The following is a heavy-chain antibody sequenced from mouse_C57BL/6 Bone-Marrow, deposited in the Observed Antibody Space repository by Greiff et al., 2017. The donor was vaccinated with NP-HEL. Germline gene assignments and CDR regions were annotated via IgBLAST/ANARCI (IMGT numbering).Heavy chain of an antibody. CDR3: ARSLYYYGSSYGWYFDV. Sequence: VQLKESGPGMVKPSQSLSLTCTVTGYSITSGYDWHWIRHFPGNKLEWMRYISYSGSTNYNPSLKSRISITHDTSKNHFFLKLNSVTTEDTATYYCARSLYYYGSSYGWYFDVWGTGTTVTVSS. D-gene: IGHD1-1*01. V-gene: IGHV3-1*01. CDR1: GYSITSGYD. CDR2: ISYSGST. J-gene: IGHJ1*03.